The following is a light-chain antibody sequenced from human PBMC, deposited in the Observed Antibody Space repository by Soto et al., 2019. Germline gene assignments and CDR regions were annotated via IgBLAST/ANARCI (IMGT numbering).Light chain of an antibody. V-gene: IGLV4-69*01. J-gene: IGLJ2*01. CDR1: SGHSNYA. CDR3: QTWGSDIHVV. Sequence: QPVLTQSPSASASLGDSVRLTCTLSSGHSNYAIAWHQQQPEKGPRFLMKVNNDGSHNKGDGIPDRFSGSRSGAERYLTISSLQSEDEADYYCQTWGSDIHVVFGGGTKLTVL. CDR2: VNNDGSH.